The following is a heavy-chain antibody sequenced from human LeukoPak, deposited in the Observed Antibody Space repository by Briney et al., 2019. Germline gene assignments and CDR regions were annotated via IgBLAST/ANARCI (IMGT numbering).Heavy chain of an antibody. CDR3: ARDRPRAV. Sequence: GGSLTMTCPACGCSVSSNYMSWVGQPAGKGLEGVSGIYRGCTTYYADSVKDRFTISRDKSKNTLYLQMNSLRAEDRDVYYCARDRPRAVWGQGTTVSVSS. CDR2: IYRGCTT. V-gene: IGHV3-53*01. J-gene: IGHJ6*02. CDR1: GCSVSSNY.